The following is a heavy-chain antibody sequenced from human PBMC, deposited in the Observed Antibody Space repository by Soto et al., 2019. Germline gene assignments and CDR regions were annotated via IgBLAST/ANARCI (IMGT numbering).Heavy chain of an antibody. Sequence: QVQLQESGPGLVKPSQTLSLTCTVSGGSIRGGDYYWSWIRQHPGKGLEWIEYIFYSGNSFYNPSLKSGVTRTVDMSKKQFSLQLSSVTAADTAIYYCARLSSLYYNSDYGVYYFDYWGQGTLVSVSS. CDR1: GGSIRGGDYY. J-gene: IGHJ4*02. D-gene: IGHD3-10*01. CDR2: IFYSGNS. CDR3: ARLSSLYYNSDYGVYYFDY. V-gene: IGHV4-31*03.